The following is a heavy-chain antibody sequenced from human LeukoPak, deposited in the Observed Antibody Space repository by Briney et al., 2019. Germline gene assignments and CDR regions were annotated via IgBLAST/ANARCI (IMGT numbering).Heavy chain of an antibody. CDR2: IYHSGST. J-gene: IGHJ5*02. CDR1: GGSISSSNW. Sequence: SGTLSLTCAVSGGSISSSNWWSWVRQPPGKGLEWIGEIYHSGSTNYNPSLKSRVTISVDKSKNQFSLKLSSVTAADTAVYYCARHAYGSGSYYNFYWFDTWGQGTLVTVSS. D-gene: IGHD3-10*01. V-gene: IGHV4-4*02. CDR3: ARHAYGSGSYYNFYWFDT.